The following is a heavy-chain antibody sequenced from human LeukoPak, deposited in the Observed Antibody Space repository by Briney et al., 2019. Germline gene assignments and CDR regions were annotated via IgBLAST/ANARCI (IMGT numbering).Heavy chain of an antibody. D-gene: IGHD2-21*01. CDR1: GYTFTIYG. J-gene: IGHJ4*02. Sequence: ASVKVSCKASGYTFTIYGISWARQAPGQGLEWMGWISPDNGNTNYAQKFQDRVTMTTDTSTSTAYMDLRSLRFDDTAVYYCARIDLMYCGGDCYTLDYWGQGTLVTVSS. CDR3: ARIDLMYCGGDCYTLDY. CDR2: ISPDNGNT. V-gene: IGHV1-18*01.